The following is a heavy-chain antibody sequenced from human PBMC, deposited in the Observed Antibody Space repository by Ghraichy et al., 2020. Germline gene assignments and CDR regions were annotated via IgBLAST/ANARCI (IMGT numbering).Heavy chain of an antibody. D-gene: IGHD3-3*01. CDR3: ARDDVLWIGSNGHYYYGMDV. CDR2: IWYDGSKK. V-gene: IGHV3-33*01. Sequence: LSLTCAASGFTFKNYGMHWVRQAPGKGLEWVAVIWYDGSKKYNADSEKGRFTISRDNSKNTLYLQMNSLRAEDTAVYYCARDDVLWIGSNGHYYYGMDVWGQGTTVTVSS. J-gene: IGHJ6*02. CDR1: GFTFKNYG.